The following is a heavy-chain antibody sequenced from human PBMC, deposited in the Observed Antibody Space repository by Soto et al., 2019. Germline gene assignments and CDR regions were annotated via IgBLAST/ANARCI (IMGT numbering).Heavy chain of an antibody. Sequence: ETLSLTCTVSGGSISSYYWSWIRQPPGKGLEWIGYIYYSGSTNYNPSLKSRVTISVDTSKNQFSLKLSSVTAADTAVYYCARARGYSGYDSNAFDIWGQGTMVTVSS. V-gene: IGHV4-59*01. D-gene: IGHD5-12*01. CDR1: GGSISSYY. CDR2: IYYSGST. CDR3: ARARGYSGYDSNAFDI. J-gene: IGHJ3*02.